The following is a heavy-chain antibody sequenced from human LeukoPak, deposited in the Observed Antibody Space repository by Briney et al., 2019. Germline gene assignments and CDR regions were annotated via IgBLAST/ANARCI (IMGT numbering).Heavy chain of an antibody. D-gene: IGHD1-26*01. Sequence: PGGSLTLSCAASGFTFSTYWMSWVRQAPGKGLEWVANIKEDGSRRFYVDSVRGRFSITRDNAKHSLFLQMNSLRAEDTAVYYCARDSGSYRGFDYWGQGTLVTVSS. J-gene: IGHJ4*02. V-gene: IGHV3-7*01. CDR2: IKEDGSRR. CDR3: ARDSGSYRGFDY. CDR1: GFTFSTYW.